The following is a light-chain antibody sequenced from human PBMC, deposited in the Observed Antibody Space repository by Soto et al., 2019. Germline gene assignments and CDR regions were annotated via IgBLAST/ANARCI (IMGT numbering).Light chain of an antibody. CDR1: SSDVGSYNL. V-gene: IGLV2-23*01. CDR3: CSYAGSSTFV. J-gene: IGLJ1*01. Sequence: QSALTQPASVSGSPGQSITISCTGTSSDVGSYNLVSWYQQYPGKAPKLMIYEGNKRPSGVSNRFSGSKSGNTASLTISGLQAEDEADYYCCSYAGSSTFVFGPGTKVTVL. CDR2: EGN.